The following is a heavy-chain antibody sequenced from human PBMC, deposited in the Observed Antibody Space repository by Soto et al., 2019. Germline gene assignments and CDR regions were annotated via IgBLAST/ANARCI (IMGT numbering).Heavy chain of an antibody. D-gene: IGHD2-21*02. CDR2: IIPIFGTA. J-gene: IGHJ6*02. CDR1: GGTFSSYA. Sequence: QVQLVQSGAEVKKPGSSVKVSCKASGGTFSSYAISWVRQAPGQGLEWMGWIIPIFGTANYAQKVQGRVTITADESTSTAYMELSSLRSEDTAVLYCARRYCGGDCGAYYYYYYGMDVWGQGTTVTVSS. CDR3: ARRYCGGDCGAYYYYYYGMDV. V-gene: IGHV1-69*01.